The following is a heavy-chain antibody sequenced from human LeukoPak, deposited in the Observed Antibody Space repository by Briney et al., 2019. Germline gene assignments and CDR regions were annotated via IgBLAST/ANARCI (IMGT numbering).Heavy chain of an antibody. CDR1: GFTFSDYT. D-gene: IGHD2-21*01. Sequence: KSGGSLRLSCAASGFTFSDYTMNWVRQAPGKGLEWVSSISSSSSSYIYYADSVKGRFTISRDNAKNSLYLQMNSLRAEDTAVYHCARDRLLEDRDFHYYYYMDVWGRGTTVTVSS. J-gene: IGHJ6*03. V-gene: IGHV3-21*01. CDR3: ARDRLLEDRDFHYYYYMDV. CDR2: ISSSSSSYI.